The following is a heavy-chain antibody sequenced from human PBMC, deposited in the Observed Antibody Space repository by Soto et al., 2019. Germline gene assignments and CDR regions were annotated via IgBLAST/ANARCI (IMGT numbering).Heavy chain of an antibody. CDR1: GFTFSDYY. CDR3: ARVPPAIAGRWLFWYFDY. J-gene: IGHJ4*02. V-gene: IGHV3-11*01. Sequence: GGSLRLSCAASGFTFSDYYMSWIRQAPGKGLEWVSYISSSGSTIYYADSVKGRFTISRDNAKNSLYLQMNSLRAEDTAVYYCARVPPAIAGRWLFWYFDYWGQGTLVTVSS. D-gene: IGHD2-2*02. CDR2: ISSSGSTI.